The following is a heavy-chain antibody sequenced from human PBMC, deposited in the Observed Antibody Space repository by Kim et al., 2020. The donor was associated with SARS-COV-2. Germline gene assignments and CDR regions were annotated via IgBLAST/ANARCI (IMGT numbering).Heavy chain of an antibody. CDR2: ISAYNGNT. CDR3: ARDHTYYDILTGPIFWYFDS. D-gene: IGHD3-9*01. Sequence: ASVKVSCKASGYTFTSYGISWVRQAPGQGLEWMGWISAYNGNTNYAQKPQGRVTMTTDTSTSTAYMELRSLRSDDTAVYYCARDHTYYDILTGPIFWYFDSWGRGTLVTVSS. V-gene: IGHV1-18*01. CDR1: GYTFTSYG. J-gene: IGHJ2*01.